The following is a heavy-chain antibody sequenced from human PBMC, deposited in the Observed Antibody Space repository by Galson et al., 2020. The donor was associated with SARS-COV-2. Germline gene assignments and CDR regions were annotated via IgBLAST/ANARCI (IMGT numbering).Heavy chain of an antibody. CDR3: TREGDDFRSGRFDH. CDR1: GDTFSRDT. J-gene: IGHJ4*02. D-gene: IGHD3-3*01. Sequence: SVKISCKDSGDTFSRDTITSVRQAPGQGLEWIGGIIPMLASAHYAQIFQGRLTITADESTRTAYMELRSLRSDDTAVYYCTREGDDFRSGRFDHWGQGTLVTVSS. CDR2: IIPMLASA. V-gene: IGHV1-69*13.